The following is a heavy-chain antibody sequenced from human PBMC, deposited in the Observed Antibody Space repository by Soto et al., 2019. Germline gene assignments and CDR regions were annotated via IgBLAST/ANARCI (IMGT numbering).Heavy chain of an antibody. J-gene: IGHJ4*02. CDR2: INPDSGGT. CDR1: GYTFTGYY. D-gene: IGHD6-19*01. V-gene: IGHV1-2*04. CDR3: ARESLYSSGWGSFDY. Sequence: GASVKVSCKASGYTFTGYYMHWVRQATGQGLEWMGWINPDSGGTNYAQKFQGWVTMTRDTSISTAYMELSRLRSDDTAVYYCARESLYSSGWGSFDYWGQGTLVTVSS.